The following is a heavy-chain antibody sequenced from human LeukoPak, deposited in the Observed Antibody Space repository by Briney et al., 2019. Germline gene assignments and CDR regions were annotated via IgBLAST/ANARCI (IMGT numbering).Heavy chain of an antibody. V-gene: IGHV1-2*02. D-gene: IGHD2/OR15-2a*01. CDR1: GYTFTGYY. Sequence: ASVKVSCKASGYTFTGYYMHWVRQAPGQGLEWMGWINPNSGGTNYAQKFQGRVTMTRDTSISTAYMELSRLRSDDTAVYYCARDREIVEDYYYYMDVWGKGTTVTVSS. CDR2: INPNSGGT. J-gene: IGHJ6*03. CDR3: ARDREIVEDYYYYMDV.